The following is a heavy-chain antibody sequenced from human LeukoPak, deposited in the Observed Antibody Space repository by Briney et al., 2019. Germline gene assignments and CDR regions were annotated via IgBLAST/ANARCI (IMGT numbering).Heavy chain of an antibody. CDR2: ISSSSSYI. CDR1: GFTFSSYS. CDR3: ARDYDFWSADGVWFDP. Sequence: GGSLRLSCAASGFTFSSYSMNWVRQAPGKGLEWVSSISSSSSYIYYADSVKGRFTISRDNAKNSLYLQMNSLRAEDTAVYYCARDYDFWSADGVWFDPWGQGTLVTVSS. D-gene: IGHD3-3*01. J-gene: IGHJ5*02. V-gene: IGHV3-21*01.